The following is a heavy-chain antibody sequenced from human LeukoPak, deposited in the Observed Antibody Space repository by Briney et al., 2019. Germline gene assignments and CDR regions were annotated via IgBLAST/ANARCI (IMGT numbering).Heavy chain of an antibody. CDR2: IYTSGST. Sequence: SETLSLTCTVSGGSISSGSYYWSWIRQPAGKGLEWIGRIYTSGSTNYNPPLKSRVTISVDTSKNQFSLKLSSVTAADTAVYYCASTNIVLMVYALNNDAFDIWGQGTMVTVSS. CDR3: ASTNIVLMVYALNNDAFDI. J-gene: IGHJ3*02. CDR1: GGSISSGSYY. V-gene: IGHV4-61*02. D-gene: IGHD2-8*01.